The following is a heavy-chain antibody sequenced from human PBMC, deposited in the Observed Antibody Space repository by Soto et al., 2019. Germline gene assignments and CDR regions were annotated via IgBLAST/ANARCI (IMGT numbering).Heavy chain of an antibody. V-gene: IGHV2-5*02. D-gene: IGHD2-21*02. CDR2: IYWDDDK. Sequence: QITVKESGLTLVKPTETLTLTCTFSGFSLSSIGMGVGWIRQPPGKALEWLTLIYWDDDKRYSPSLSSRLTITKDPSKNQVDLTMTNMDPVDPATYYWARLTRGVYYLDRLWEQVDYGGQGALVTAS. CDR3: ARLTRGVYYLDRLWEQVDY. J-gene: IGHJ4*02. CDR1: GFSLSSIGMG.